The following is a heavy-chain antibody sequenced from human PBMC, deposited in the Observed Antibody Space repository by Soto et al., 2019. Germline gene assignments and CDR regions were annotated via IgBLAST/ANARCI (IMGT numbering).Heavy chain of an antibody. J-gene: IGHJ4*02. CDR2: ISAYNGNT. D-gene: IGHD3-3*01. Sequence: GASVKVSCKASGYTFTSYGISWVRQAPGQGLEWMGWISAYNGNTNYAQKLQGRVTMTTDTSTSTAYMELRSLRSDDTAVYYCARGITIFGVVIIEELDYWGQGTLVTVSS. CDR3: ARGITIFGVVIIEELDY. V-gene: IGHV1-18*01. CDR1: GYTFTSYG.